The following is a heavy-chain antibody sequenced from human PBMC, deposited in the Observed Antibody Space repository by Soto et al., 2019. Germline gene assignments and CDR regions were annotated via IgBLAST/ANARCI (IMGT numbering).Heavy chain of an antibody. D-gene: IGHD2-15*01. J-gene: IGHJ4*02. CDR3: ARGAFVVVVAEVKPAGDY. CDR2: ISYDGSNK. V-gene: IGHV3-30-3*01. CDR1: GFTFSSYA. Sequence: GGSLRLSCAASGFTFSSYAMHWVRQAPGKGLEWVAVISYDGSNKYYADSVKGRFTISRDNSKNRLYLQMNSLRAEDTAVYYCARGAFVVVVAEVKPAGDYWGQGTLVTVSS.